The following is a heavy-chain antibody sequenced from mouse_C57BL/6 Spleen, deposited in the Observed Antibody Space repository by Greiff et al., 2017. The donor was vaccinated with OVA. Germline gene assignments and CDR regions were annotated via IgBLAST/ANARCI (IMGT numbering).Heavy chain of an antibody. CDR1: GYTFTSYW. D-gene: IGHD4-1*01. Sequence: QVQLQQPGAELVKPGASVKLSCKASGYTFTSYWMQRVKQRPGQGLEWIGEIDPSDSYTNYNQKFKGKATLTVDTSSSTAYMQLSSLTSEDSAVYYCARGGRWDRYFDVWGTGTTVTVSS. CDR3: ARGGRWDRYFDV. J-gene: IGHJ1*03. CDR2: IDPSDSYT. V-gene: IGHV1-50*01.